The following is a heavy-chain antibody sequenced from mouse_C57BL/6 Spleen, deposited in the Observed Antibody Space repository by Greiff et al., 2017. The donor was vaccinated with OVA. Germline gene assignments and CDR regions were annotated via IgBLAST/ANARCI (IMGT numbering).Heavy chain of an antibody. CDR3: ARGGNYGSYYAMDY. D-gene: IGHD1-1*01. Sequence: QVQLQQSGAELARPGASVKLSCKASGYTFTSYGISWVKQSTGQGLEWIGEIYPRSGNTYYNEKFKGKATLTADKSSSTAYMELRSLTSEDSAVYFCARGGNYGSYYAMDYWGQGTSVTVSS. J-gene: IGHJ4*01. CDR1: GYTFTSYG. CDR2: IYPRSGNT. V-gene: IGHV1-81*01.